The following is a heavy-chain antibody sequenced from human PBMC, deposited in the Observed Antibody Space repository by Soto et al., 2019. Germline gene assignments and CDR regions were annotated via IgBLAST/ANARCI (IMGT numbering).Heavy chain of an antibody. CDR1: GFTVSGDY. J-gene: IGHJ4*02. D-gene: IGHD6-19*01. CDR2: IHFGGNT. V-gene: IGHV3-53*01. Sequence: GASLKISCAACGFTVSGDYGRWVRQAPGKGLECVSVIHFGGNTYYVDSVKGRFTVSRDNSKNTLYLQMNSLRVEDTAIYFCTKVSPQWLVHDYWGQGTLVTVSS. CDR3: TKVSPQWLVHDY.